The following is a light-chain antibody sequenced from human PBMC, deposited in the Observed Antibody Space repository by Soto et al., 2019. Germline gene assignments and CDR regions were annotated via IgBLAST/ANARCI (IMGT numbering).Light chain of an antibody. CDR1: SSNIGNNY. CDR2: ENN. V-gene: IGLV1-51*02. Sequence: QSVLTQPPSVSAAPGQKVIISCSGSSSNIGNNYVTWYQQLPGTAPKLLIHENNRRPSGIPDRFSGSKSGTSATLGITGLQTGDEADYYCGTWDSSLSAWVFGGGTKVTVL. CDR3: GTWDSSLSAWV. J-gene: IGLJ3*02.